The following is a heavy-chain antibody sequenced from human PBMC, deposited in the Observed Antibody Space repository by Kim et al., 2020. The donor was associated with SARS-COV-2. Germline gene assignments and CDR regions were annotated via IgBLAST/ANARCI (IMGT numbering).Heavy chain of an antibody. D-gene: IGHD6-19*01. V-gene: IGHV6-1*01. CDR3: ASGTHAAGWLH. Sequence: SQTLSLTCAISGDSVSSNTGAWNWIRQSPSRGLEWLGRTYYRSQWSYNYTVSMRGRMTISPDTSKNQFSLHLNSVTPEDTAVYYCASGTHAAGWLHWGQGALVTVSS. J-gene: IGHJ4*01. CDR1: GDSVSSNTGA. CDR2: TYYRSQWSY.